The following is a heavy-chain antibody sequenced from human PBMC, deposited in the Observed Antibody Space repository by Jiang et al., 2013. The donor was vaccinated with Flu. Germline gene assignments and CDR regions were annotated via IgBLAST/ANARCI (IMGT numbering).Heavy chain of an antibody. Sequence: VQLLESGGGLIQPGGSLRLSCAASGFTVSSNYMSWVRQAPGKGLEWVSVIYSGGSTYYADSVKGRFTISRDNSKNTLYLQMNSLRAEDTAVYYCARLPVPAAMYYYYGMDVWGQGTTVTVSS. D-gene: IGHD2-2*01. CDR3: ARLPVPAAMYYYYGMDV. CDR1: GFTVSSNY. V-gene: IGHV3-53*01. CDR2: IYSGGST. J-gene: IGHJ6*02.